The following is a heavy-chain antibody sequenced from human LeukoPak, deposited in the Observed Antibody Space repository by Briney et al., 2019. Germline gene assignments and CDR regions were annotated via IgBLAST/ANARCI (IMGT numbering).Heavy chain of an antibody. CDR1: GFTFSSYA. CDR3: AKPRVDSGTGSSYGHGLDY. CDR2: ISPTGTT. V-gene: IGHV3-23*01. D-gene: IGHD5-18*01. Sequence: PGGSLRLSCAASGFTFSSYAMTWVRQAPGKGLEWVSGISPTGTTYYADSVKGRFTVSRDNSKNTLFLQMDSLRADDTAVYYCAKPRVDSGTGSSYGHGLDYWGQGTLVSVSS. J-gene: IGHJ4*02.